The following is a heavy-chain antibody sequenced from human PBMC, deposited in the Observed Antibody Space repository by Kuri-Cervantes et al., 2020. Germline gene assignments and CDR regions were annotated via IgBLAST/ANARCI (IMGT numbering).Heavy chain of an antibody. D-gene: IGHD1-7*01. CDR2: ISSSSSTI. J-gene: IGHJ6*02. CDR3: ARDPETGTEPYYGMDV. V-gene: IGHV3-48*02. CDR1: GFTFSSYS. Sequence: GESLKISCAASGFTFSSYSMNWVRQAPGKGLEWVSSISSSSSTIYYADSVKGRFTISRDNAKNSLYLQMNSLRDEDTAVYYCARDPETGTEPYYGMDVWGQGTTVTVSS.